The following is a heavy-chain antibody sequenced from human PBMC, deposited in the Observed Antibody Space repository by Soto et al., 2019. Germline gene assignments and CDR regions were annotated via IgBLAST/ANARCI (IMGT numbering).Heavy chain of an antibody. CDR1: GGSITSYY. V-gene: IGHV4-59*01. J-gene: IGHJ4*02. Sequence: QVQLQESGPGLVKPLETLSLTCTVPGGSITSYYWSWVRQPPGKGLEWIGYIYYNGNINYNPSLKNRLTISLDTSKNKFSLRLSSVTAADTAVYYCATGRVYFGSEYWGQGTLVTVSS. CDR2: IYYNGNI. CDR3: ATGRVYFGSEY. D-gene: IGHD3-10*01.